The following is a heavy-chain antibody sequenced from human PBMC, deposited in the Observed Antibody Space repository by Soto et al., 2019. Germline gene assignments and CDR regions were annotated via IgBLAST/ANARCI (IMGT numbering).Heavy chain of an antibody. CDR1: GYSFTSYW. CDR3: ASPLRYCSSTSCPTGGDYYYGMDV. CDR2: IDPSDSYT. V-gene: IGHV5-10-1*01. Sequence: GESLKISCKRSGYSFTSYWISWVRQMPGKGLEWMGRIDPSDSYTNYSPSFQGHVTISADKSISTAYLQWSSLKASDTAMYYCASPLRYCSSTSCPTGGDYYYGMDVWGQGTTVTVSS. J-gene: IGHJ6*02. D-gene: IGHD2-2*01.